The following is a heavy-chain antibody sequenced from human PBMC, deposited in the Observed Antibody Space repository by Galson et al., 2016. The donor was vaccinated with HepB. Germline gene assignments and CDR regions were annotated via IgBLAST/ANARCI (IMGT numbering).Heavy chain of an antibody. Sequence: SLRLSCAASGFTFVNYVMNWVRQAPGKGLEWVSLITSGDTTYYADAVKGRFTIFRDNSKNTLSLQMTRLRVEDTAVYFCARSEYFGSGNYEFWGQGTMVTVSS. CDR1: GFTFVNYV. CDR2: ITSGDTT. D-gene: IGHD3-16*01. J-gene: IGHJ3*01. V-gene: IGHV3-23*01. CDR3: ARSEYFGSGNYEF.